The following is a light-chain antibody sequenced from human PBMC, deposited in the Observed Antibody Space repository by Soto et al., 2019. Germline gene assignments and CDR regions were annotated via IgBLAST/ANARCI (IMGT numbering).Light chain of an antibody. CDR3: QQRSNWPPAWT. Sequence: EIVLTQSASTLSSSPGERATLSCRASQSVSSYLAWYQQKPGQAPRLLIYDASNRATGIPARFSGSGSGKDFTLNISSLEPEDFAVYYCQQRSNWPPAWTFGQGTKVDIK. J-gene: IGKJ1*01. CDR2: DAS. CDR1: QSVSSY. V-gene: IGKV3-11*01.